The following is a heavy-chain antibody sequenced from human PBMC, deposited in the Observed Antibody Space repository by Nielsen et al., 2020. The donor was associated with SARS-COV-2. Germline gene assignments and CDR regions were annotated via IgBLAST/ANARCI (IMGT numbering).Heavy chain of an antibody. CDR1: GYSISSSNW. D-gene: IGHD3-10*01. V-gene: IGHV4-28*01. CDR2: IYYSGST. J-gene: IGHJ4*02. Sequence: SETLSLTCAVSGYSISSSNWWGWIRQPPGKGLEWIGYIYYSGSTYYNPSLKSRVTISVDTSKNQFSLKLSSVTAADTAVYYCARPLWFGELYYWGQGTLVTVSS. CDR3: ARPLWFGELYY.